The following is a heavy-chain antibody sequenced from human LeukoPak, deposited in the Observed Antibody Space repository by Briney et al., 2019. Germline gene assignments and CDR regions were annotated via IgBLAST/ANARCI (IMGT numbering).Heavy chain of an antibody. CDR2: IWCNGSIK. V-gene: IGHV3-33*01. CDR3: ARDKEDPSKYFDY. Sequence: GGSLRLSCTASGFSFSSYGMHWVRQAPGKGLEWVAVIWCNGSIKYNADSVKGRFTISRDNSKNTLYLQMNSLRAEDTAVYYCARDKEDPSKYFDYWGREPWSPSPQ. J-gene: IGHJ4*02. CDR1: GFSFSSYG. D-gene: IGHD2/OR15-2a*01.